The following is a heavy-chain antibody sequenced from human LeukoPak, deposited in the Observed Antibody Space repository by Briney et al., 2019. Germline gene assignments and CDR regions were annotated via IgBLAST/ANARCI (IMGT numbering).Heavy chain of an antibody. CDR2: MNPNSGNT. CDR1: GYTFTSYG. CDR3: ARASGSSAVPFDY. Sequence: GASVTVSCKASGYTFTSYGISWVRQAPGQGLEWMGWMNPNSGNTGYAQKFQGRVTMTRNTSISTAYMELSSLRSEDTAVYYCARASGSSAVPFDYWGQGTLVTVSS. V-gene: IGHV1-8*02. J-gene: IGHJ4*02. D-gene: IGHD3-10*01.